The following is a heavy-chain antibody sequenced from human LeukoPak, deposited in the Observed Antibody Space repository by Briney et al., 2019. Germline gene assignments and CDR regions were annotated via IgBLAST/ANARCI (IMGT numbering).Heavy chain of an antibody. Sequence: SSETLSLTCTVSGGSISSYYWSWIRQPPGKGLEWIGYIYYSGSTNYNPSLKSRVIISVDTSKNQFSLKLSSVTAADTAVYYCARDLGVLWPTGFDPWGQGTLVTVSS. D-gene: IGHD3-10*01. CDR1: GGSISSYY. J-gene: IGHJ5*02. CDR3: ARDLGVLWPTGFDP. CDR2: IYYSGST. V-gene: IGHV4-59*01.